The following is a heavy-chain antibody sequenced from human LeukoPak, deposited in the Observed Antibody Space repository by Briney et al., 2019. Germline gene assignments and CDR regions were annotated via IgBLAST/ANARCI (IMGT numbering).Heavy chain of an antibody. V-gene: IGHV3-64*01. Sequence: GGSLRLSCAASGFTFSSYAMHWVRQAPGKGLEYVSAISSNGGSTYYANSVKGRFAISRDNSKNTLYLQMGSLRAEDMAVYYCARDDWFDPWGQGTLVTVSS. CDR1: GFTFSSYA. CDR3: ARDDWFDP. J-gene: IGHJ5*02. CDR2: ISSNGGST.